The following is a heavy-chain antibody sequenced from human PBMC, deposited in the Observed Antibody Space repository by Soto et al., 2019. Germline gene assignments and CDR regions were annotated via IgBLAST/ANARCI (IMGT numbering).Heavy chain of an antibody. D-gene: IGHD5-12*01. V-gene: IGHV1-2*02. CDR2: INADSGVT. J-gene: IGHJ4*02. CDR3: ARAGLTTLELATIY. Sequence: VASVKVSCKESRYTFTDYYVHWVRQAPGQGLEWMGWINADSGVTKFPQKFQGRVIMTRDTSISTVYMELSRLTSDDTAVYYCARAGLTTLELATIYWGQGTQVTVSS. CDR1: RYTFTDYY.